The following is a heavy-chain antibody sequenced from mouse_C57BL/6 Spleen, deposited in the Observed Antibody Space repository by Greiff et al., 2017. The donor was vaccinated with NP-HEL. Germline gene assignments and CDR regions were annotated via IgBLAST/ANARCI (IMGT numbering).Heavy chain of an antibody. CDR1: GYAFSSSW. J-gene: IGHJ2*01. Sequence: QVQLQQSGPELVKPGASVKISCKASGYAFSSSWMNWVKQRPGKGLEWIGRIYPGDGDTNYNGKFKGKATLTADKSSSTAYMQLSSLTSEDSAVYFCARSRHYGSSLDYWGQGTTLTVSS. CDR3: ARSRHYGSSLDY. V-gene: IGHV1-82*01. CDR2: IYPGDGDT. D-gene: IGHD1-1*01.